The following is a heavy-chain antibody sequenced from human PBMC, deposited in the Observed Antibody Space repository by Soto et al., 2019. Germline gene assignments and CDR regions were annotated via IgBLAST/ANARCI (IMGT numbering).Heavy chain of an antibody. D-gene: IGHD6-13*01. CDR1: GFTFRNYA. V-gene: IGHV3-30*01. Sequence: QVQLVESGGGVVQPGRSLRLSCAASGFTFRNYAMDWVRQAPGKGLEWVAVISYDGTNKYYADSVKGRFTISRDNSKNPLSLQMTGLRAEDTAVYYCARGDSNSWSDYWGQGTLVTVSS. CDR2: ISYDGTNK. CDR3: ARGDSNSWSDY. J-gene: IGHJ4*02.